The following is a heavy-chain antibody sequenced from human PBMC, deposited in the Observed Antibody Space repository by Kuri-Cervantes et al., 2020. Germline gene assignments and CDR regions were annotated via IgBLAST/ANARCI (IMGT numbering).Heavy chain of an antibody. D-gene: IGHD6-6*01. CDR1: GFTFSSYD. V-gene: IGHV3-13*01. CDR3: ARTSSPDYFDY. J-gene: IGHJ4*02. CDR2: IGTAGDT. Sequence: GGSLRLSCAASGFTFSSYDMHWVRQATGKGLEWVSVIGTAGDTYYPGSVKGRFTISRENAKNSLYLQMNSLRAGDTAVYYCARTSSPDYFDYWGQGTLVTVSS.